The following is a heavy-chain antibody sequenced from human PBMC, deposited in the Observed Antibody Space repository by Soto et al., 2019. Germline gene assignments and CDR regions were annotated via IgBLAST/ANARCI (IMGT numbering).Heavy chain of an antibody. V-gene: IGHV3-7*04. CDR1: GFTFSRHW. CDR3: ARVPDYGSWVDYFDP. Sequence: EVLLVESGGGLVQPGGSLRLSCAGSGFTFSRHWMTWVRQAPGKGLEWVANIKKDGSEEYYVDSVKGRLTSSRDNAKSSLFLQMNSLRAEDTAVYYCARVPDYGSWVDYFDPWGQGTLVTVSP. CDR2: IKKDGSEE. J-gene: IGHJ5*02. D-gene: IGHD4-17*01.